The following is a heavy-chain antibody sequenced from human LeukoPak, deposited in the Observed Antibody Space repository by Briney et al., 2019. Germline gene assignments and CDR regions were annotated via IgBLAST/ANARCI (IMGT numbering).Heavy chain of an antibody. V-gene: IGHV3-53*01. CDR3: VRHYGSGNYYTLDT. CDR1: GLIVSSNY. Sequence: PGGSLRLSCAASGLIVSSNYMSWVRQAPGKGLEWVSVIYSGGRTYYADSVKGRFTISRDNSNNTLYLQMNSLRAEDTAVYYCVRHYGSGNYYTLDTWGHGTLVTVSS. D-gene: IGHD3-10*01. J-gene: IGHJ5*01. CDR2: IYSGGRT.